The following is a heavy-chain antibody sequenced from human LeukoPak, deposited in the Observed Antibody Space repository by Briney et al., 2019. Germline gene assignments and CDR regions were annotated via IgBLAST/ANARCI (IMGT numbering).Heavy chain of an antibody. CDR3: ARAGSYYDSSGYYYFDY. D-gene: IGHD3-22*01. V-gene: IGHV4-38-2*02. J-gene: IGHJ4*02. CDR1: GYSISSGYY. Sequence: SETLSLTCTVSGYSISSGYYWGWIRQPPGKGLEWIGSIYHSGSTYYNPSLKSRVNISVDTSKNKFSLQLSSVTAADTAVYYCARAGSYYDSSGYYYFDYWGQGTLVTVSS. CDR2: IYHSGST.